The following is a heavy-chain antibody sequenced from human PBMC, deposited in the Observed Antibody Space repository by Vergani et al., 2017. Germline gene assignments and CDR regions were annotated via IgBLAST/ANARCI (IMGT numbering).Heavy chain of an antibody. J-gene: IGHJ3*02. CDR2: ISGSGGST. Sequence: EVQLLESGGGLVQPGGSLRLSCAASGFTFSSYAMSWVRQAPGKGLEWVSAISGSGGSTYYADSVKGRFTISRDNSKNSLYLQMNSLRAEDTAVYYCARDRLRYFDWLSDAFDIWGQGTMVTVSS. CDR1: GFTFSSYA. V-gene: IGHV3-23*01. D-gene: IGHD3-9*01. CDR3: ARDRLRYFDWLSDAFDI.